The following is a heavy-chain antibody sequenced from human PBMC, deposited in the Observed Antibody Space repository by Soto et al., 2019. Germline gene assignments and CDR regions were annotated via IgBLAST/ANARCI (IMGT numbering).Heavy chain of an antibody. CDR1: GGTFSSYA. CDR3: ARVKYYDILTGYYQATYDAFDI. V-gene: IGHV1-69*13. D-gene: IGHD3-9*01. J-gene: IGHJ3*02. CDR2: IIPIFGTA. Sequence: SVKVSCKASGGTFSSYAISWVRQAPGQGLEWMGGIIPIFGTANYAQKFQGRVTITADESTSTAYMELSSLRSEDTAVYYCARVKYYDILTGYYQATYDAFDIWGQGTMVTVSS.